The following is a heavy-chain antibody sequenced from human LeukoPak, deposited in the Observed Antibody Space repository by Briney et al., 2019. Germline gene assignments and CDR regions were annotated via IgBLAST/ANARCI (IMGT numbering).Heavy chain of an antibody. CDR2: INHSGST. Sequence: RTSQTLSLTCTVSGGSISSGDYYWSWIRQPPGKGLEWIGEINHSGSTNYNPSLKSRDTISVDTSKNQFSLKLSSVTAADTAVYYCASPGGNSYNDAFDIWGQGTMVTVSS. CDR3: ASPGGNSYNDAFDI. J-gene: IGHJ3*02. D-gene: IGHD4-23*01. V-gene: IGHV4-30-4*08. CDR1: GGSISSGDYY.